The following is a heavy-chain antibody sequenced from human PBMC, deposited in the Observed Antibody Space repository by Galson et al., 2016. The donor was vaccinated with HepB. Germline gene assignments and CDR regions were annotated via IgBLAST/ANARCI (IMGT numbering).Heavy chain of an antibody. D-gene: IGHD3-10*01. CDR2: ISSSTSYI. J-gene: IGHJ4*02. CDR3: VYYYGSGSYYKRDY. V-gene: IGHV3-21*01. Sequence: LRLSCAASGVTFSNYNMNWVRQAPGKGLEWVSSISSSTSYIYYADSVKGRFTISRVSAKNSLYLQMNSLRAEDTAVYYCVYYYGSGSYYKRDYWGQGTLVTVSS. CDR1: GVTFSNYN.